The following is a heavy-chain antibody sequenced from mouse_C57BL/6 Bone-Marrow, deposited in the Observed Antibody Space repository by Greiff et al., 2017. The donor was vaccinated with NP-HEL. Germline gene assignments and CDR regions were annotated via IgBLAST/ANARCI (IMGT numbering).Heavy chain of an antibody. Sequence: EVKVVESGGGLVQSGRSLRLSCATSGFTFSDFYMEWVRQAPGKGLEWIAASRNKANDYTTEYSASVKGRFIVSRDTSQSILYLQMNVLRAEDTAIYYCARDGSSAYWGQGTTLTVSS. CDR3: ARDGSSAY. J-gene: IGHJ2*01. V-gene: IGHV7-1*01. D-gene: IGHD1-1*01. CDR1: GFTFSDFY. CDR2: SRNKANDYTT.